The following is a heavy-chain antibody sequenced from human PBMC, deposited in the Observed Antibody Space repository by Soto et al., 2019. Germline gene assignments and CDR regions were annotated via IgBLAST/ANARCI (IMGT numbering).Heavy chain of an antibody. CDR2: INHSGST. CDR1: GGSFSGYY. D-gene: IGHD2-15*01. CDR3: ARGPDIVVVVAAPRFDY. J-gene: IGHJ4*02. V-gene: IGHV4-34*01. Sequence: QVQLQQWGAGLLKPSETLSLTCAVYGGSFSGYYWSWIRQPPGKGLEWIGEINHSGSTNYNPSLKSRVTISVDTSQNQFSLKLSSVTAADTAVYYCARGPDIVVVVAAPRFDYWGQGTLVTVSS.